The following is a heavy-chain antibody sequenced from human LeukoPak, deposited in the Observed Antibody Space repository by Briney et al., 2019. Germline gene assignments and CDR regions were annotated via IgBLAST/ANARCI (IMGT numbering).Heavy chain of an antibody. V-gene: IGHV3-7*03. J-gene: IGHJ4*02. CDR1: GFTFNSYW. CDR2: IKRDGSEK. Sequence: GGSLRLSCAASGFTFNSYWMNWVRQAPGKGLEWVANIKRDGSEKYYVDSVKGRFTISRDNAKNSLDLQMNSLRVEDTAVYYCARLGPASSGWPESFDYWGQGTLVTASS. CDR3: ARLGPASSGWPESFDY. D-gene: IGHD6-19*01.